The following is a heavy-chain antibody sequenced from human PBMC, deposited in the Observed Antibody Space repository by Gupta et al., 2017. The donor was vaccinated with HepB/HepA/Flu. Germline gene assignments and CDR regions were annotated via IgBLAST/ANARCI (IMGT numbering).Heavy chain of an antibody. D-gene: IGHD3/OR15-3a*01. J-gene: IGHJ1*01. Sequence: VQLVESGGGVVQPGRSLRLSCAASGFTFSNFGMFWVRQAPGKGLEWVSTIRFDGSKQYYADSVRGRFLISRDNAKNTLYLQMNSLTIEDTAVYYCAKGDFWTGSYEYFNPWGQGTTVTVSS. CDR1: GFTFSNFG. CDR3: AKGDFWTGSYEYFNP. V-gene: IGHV3-30*02. CDR2: IRFDGSKQ.